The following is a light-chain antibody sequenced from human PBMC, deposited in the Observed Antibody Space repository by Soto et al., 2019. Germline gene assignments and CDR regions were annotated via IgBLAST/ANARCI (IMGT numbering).Light chain of an antibody. CDR2: DAS. V-gene: IGKV1-5*01. CDR1: QNIRSR. J-gene: IGKJ1*01. CDR3: QQYHSYWT. Sequence: DFQMTQSPSTLSASVGDRVTITCRASQNIRSRWSWFQQKPGKAPKLLIYDASSLESGVPQRFSGSGSGTEFTLTISSLQPDDFSTYYCQQYHSYWTFGQGTKVE.